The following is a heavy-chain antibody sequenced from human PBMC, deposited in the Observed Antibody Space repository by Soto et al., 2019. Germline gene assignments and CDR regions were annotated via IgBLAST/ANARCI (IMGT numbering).Heavy chain of an antibody. J-gene: IGHJ4*02. CDR2: VNPNSRNT. Sequence: QVQLVQSGAEVKKPGASVKVSCKASGYTFSSYDINWVRQATGQGLEWMGWVNPNSRNTDYAQKFQGRVTMTTDTSTSTAFMELTSLRSEDTAIYYCARARGSADDYWGQGTRVTVSS. D-gene: IGHD3-10*01. CDR1: GYTFSSYD. CDR3: ARARGSADDY. V-gene: IGHV1-8*01.